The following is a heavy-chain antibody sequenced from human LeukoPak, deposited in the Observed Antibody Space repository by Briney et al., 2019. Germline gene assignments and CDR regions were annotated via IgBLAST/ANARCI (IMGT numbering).Heavy chain of an antibody. V-gene: IGHV4-39*07. Sequence: SETLSLTCTVSGGSISSSSYYWGWIRQPPGKGLEWIGSIYYSGSTYYNPSLKRRVTISVDTSKNQFSLKLSSVTAADTAVYYCARDPSGSGSYPGAFDIWGQGTMVTVSS. CDR1: GGSISSSSYY. CDR3: ARDPSGSGSYPGAFDI. CDR2: IYYSGST. J-gene: IGHJ3*02. D-gene: IGHD1-26*01.